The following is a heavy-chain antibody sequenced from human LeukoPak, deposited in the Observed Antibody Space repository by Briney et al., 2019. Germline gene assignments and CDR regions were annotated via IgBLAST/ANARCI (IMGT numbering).Heavy chain of an antibody. Sequence: GASVKVSCKASGYTSTGYAIHGVRQAPGQGLEWMGWINPEKRDTGYAHKFQGRVTMTSDTSISTAYMELSSLRSDDTAVYYCAKKVRGPSHPLDFWGQGTLVTVSS. CDR2: INPEKRDT. D-gene: IGHD4/OR15-4a*01. V-gene: IGHV1-2*02. CDR1: GYTSTGYA. CDR3: AKKVRGPSHPLDF. J-gene: IGHJ4*02.